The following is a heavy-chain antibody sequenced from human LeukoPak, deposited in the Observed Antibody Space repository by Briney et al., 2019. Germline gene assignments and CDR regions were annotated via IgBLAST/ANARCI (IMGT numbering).Heavy chain of an antibody. J-gene: IGHJ5*02. CDR3: ARTPYGSGTYSPCDL. Sequence: GGSLRLSCAASGFTFSNYWMSCVRQAPGKGLEWVANIKQDGSEKSYVDSVKGRFTISRDNGKNSLYIQMNSLRAEDTAVYYCARTPYGSGTYSPCDLWGQGTLVTVSS. CDR1: GFTFSNYW. V-gene: IGHV3-7*01. CDR2: IKQDGSEK. D-gene: IGHD3-10*01.